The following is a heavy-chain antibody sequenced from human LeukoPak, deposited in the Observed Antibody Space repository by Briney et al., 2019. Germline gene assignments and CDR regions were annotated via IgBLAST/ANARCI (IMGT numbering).Heavy chain of an antibody. J-gene: IGHJ4*02. CDR1: GPTFSNAW. Sequence: GGSLRLSCAASGPTFSNAWMSWVRQAPGEGREWVGRIKRKTDGETTEYVAPVKGRFTISRDDSKNTLYLQMNSLKTEDTGVYYCATASSGLFYWGQGTLVTVSS. V-gene: IGHV3-15*01. D-gene: IGHD3-16*01. CDR3: ATASSGLFY. CDR2: IKRKTDGETT.